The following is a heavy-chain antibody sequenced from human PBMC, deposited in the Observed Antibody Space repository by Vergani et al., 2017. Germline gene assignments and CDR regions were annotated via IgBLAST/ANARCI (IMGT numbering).Heavy chain of an antibody. CDR1: GFTVSSNY. J-gene: IGHJ4*02. Sequence: EVQLVESGGGLVQPGGSLRLSCAASGFTVSSNYMSWVRQAPGKGLEWVSVIYSGGSTYYADSVKGRFTISRDNSKNTLYLQMNSLRAEDTALYYCARAPLLWFGDSWGQGTLVTVSS. D-gene: IGHD3-10*01. CDR3: ARAPLLWFGDS. CDR2: IYSGGST. V-gene: IGHV3-66*02.